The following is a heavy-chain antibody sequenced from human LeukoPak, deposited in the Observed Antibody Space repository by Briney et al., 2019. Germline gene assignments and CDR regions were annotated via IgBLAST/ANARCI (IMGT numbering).Heavy chain of an antibody. Sequence: SHTLSLTCAISGDSVSRNSVAWNWIRQSPSGGLEWLGRTYYRSKWYNDYAVSVKSRITINPDTSKNQFSLQLNSVTPEDTAVYYCARDHDYGDYGTYEDYWGQGTLVTVSS. V-gene: IGHV6-1*01. J-gene: IGHJ4*02. D-gene: IGHD4-17*01. CDR2: TYYRSKWYN. CDR1: GDSVSRNSVA. CDR3: ARDHDYGDYGTYEDY.